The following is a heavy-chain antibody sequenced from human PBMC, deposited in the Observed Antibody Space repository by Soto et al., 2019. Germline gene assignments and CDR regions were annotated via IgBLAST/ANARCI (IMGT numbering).Heavy chain of an antibody. CDR3: RVGVAD. J-gene: IGHJ4*02. Sequence: GSLRLSCAASGFTFSSYGMHWVRQAPGTGLERVALMSFDASKKYYADSVKGRFTISRDTSRNTLYLQMNSLRVEDTAVYYCRVGVADWGQGTRVTVSS. V-gene: IGHV3-30*02. CDR1: GFTFSSYG. D-gene: IGHD1-26*01. CDR2: MSFDASKK.